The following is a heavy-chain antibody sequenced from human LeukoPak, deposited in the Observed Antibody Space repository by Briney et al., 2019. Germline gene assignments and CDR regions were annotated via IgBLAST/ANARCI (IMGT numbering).Heavy chain of an antibody. Sequence: SETLSLTCTVSGGSISSGGYYWSWIRQHPGKGLEWIGYIYYSGSTYYNPSLKSRVTISVDTSKNQFSLKLRSVTAADTAVYYCARGSTAAGTVSAKKTWYFDLWGRGTLVTVSS. CDR1: GGSISSGGYY. V-gene: IGHV4-31*03. D-gene: IGHD6-13*01. CDR3: ARGSTAAGTVSAKKTWYFDL. CDR2: IYYSGST. J-gene: IGHJ2*01.